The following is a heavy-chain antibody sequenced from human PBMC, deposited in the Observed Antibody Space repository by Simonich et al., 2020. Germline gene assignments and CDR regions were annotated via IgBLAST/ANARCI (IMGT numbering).Heavy chain of an antibody. V-gene: IGHV3-74*01. D-gene: IGHD3-10*01. CDR1: GFTFSSYW. CDR3: AREAGDLLYFDL. J-gene: IGHJ2*01. CDR2: INSDGSNT. Sequence: EVQLVESGGGLVQPGGSLRLSCAASGFTFSSYWMHWFRQAPGKGLVWVARINSDGSNTSYADPVKGRFTISRDNAKNTLYLQMNSLRAEDTAVYYCAREAGDLLYFDLWGRGTLVTVSS.